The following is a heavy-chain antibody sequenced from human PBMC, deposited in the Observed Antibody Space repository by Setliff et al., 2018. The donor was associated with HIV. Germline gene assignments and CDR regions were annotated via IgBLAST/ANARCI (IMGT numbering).Heavy chain of an antibody. CDR2: LFYNGRS. D-gene: IGHD4-17*01. CDR3: ARGNPLRWNAFAFDV. Sequence: SETLSLTCTVSSGSISSHYWSWIRQPPGKGLEWIGYLFYNGRSNYNPSLKSRATISLDTSNNRFSLKLRSVTTADTAVYYCARGNPLRWNAFAFDVWGQGTMVTVSS. J-gene: IGHJ3*01. V-gene: IGHV4-59*11. CDR1: SGSISSHY.